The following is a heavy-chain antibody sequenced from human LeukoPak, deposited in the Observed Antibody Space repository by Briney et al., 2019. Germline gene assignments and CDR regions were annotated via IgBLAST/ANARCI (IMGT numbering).Heavy chain of an antibody. V-gene: IGHV3-33*01. CDR1: GFTFSSYG. CDR2: IWFDGSSE. D-gene: IGHD4-17*01. Sequence: QPGGSLRLSCAASGFTFSSYGMHWVRQGPGRGLEWVALIWFDGSSEYYADSVKGRFTISRDNSKETLWLQMNGLRDEDTAVYYCARDGHFGDYDDAFDIWGQGTMVTVSS. J-gene: IGHJ3*02. CDR3: ARDGHFGDYDDAFDI.